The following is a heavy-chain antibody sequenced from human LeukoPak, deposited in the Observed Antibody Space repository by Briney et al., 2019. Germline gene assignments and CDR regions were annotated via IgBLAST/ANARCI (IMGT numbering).Heavy chain of an antibody. CDR1: GGSISSGAYY. J-gene: IGHJ4*02. Sequence: KTSQTLSLTCTVSGGSISSGAYYWSWIRQHPGKGLEWIGYILHSGSTYYNPSLKSRITISVDTSKNLFSLNLTSVTAADTAVYYCARGSTYADYVFDYWGQGTLVTVSS. V-gene: IGHV4-31*03. D-gene: IGHD4-17*01. CDR3: ARGSTYADYVFDY. CDR2: ILHSGST.